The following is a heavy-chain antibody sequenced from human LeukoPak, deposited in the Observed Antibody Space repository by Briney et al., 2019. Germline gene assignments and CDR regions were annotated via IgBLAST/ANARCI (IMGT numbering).Heavy chain of an antibody. CDR1: GFTFSSYE. CDR3: AELGITMIGGV. D-gene: IGHD3-10*02. Sequence: GGSLRLSCAASGFTFSSYEMNWVRQAPGKVLEWVSYISSSGSTIYYADSVKGRFTIFRDNAKNSLYLQMNSLRAEDTAVYYCAELGITMIGGVWGKGTTVTISS. V-gene: IGHV3-48*03. CDR2: ISSSGSTI. J-gene: IGHJ6*04.